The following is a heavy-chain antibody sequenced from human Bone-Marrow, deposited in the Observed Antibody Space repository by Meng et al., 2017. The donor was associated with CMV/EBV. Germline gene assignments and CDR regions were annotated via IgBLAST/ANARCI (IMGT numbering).Heavy chain of an antibody. CDR3: ARDKESWTMEV. D-gene: IGHD3/OR15-3a*01. CDR2: ISSIETGGIT. J-gene: IGHJ6*02. CDR1: MISLRSAQ. Sequence: GGSLRLSCEGSMISLRSAQFNWVRQAPGKGLEWISYISSIETGGITLYARSVRGRFTVSRDKANKLLYLQMDRLGVEDTGVYPFARDKESWTMEVWGQGTIVTVSS. V-gene: IGHV3-48*03.